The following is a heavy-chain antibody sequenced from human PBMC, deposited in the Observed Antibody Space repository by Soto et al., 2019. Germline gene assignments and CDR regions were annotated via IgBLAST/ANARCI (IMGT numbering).Heavy chain of an antibody. D-gene: IGHD6-13*01. V-gene: IGHV3-30-3*01. CDR2: ISYDGSNK. Sequence: GGSPRLSCAASGFTFSSYAMHWVRQAPGKGLEWVAVISYDGSNKYYADSVKGRFTISRDNSKNTLYLQMNSLRAEDTAVYYCARGIAAAGHDFDPWGQGTLVTVSS. CDR3: ARGIAAAGHDFDP. J-gene: IGHJ5*02. CDR1: GFTFSSYA.